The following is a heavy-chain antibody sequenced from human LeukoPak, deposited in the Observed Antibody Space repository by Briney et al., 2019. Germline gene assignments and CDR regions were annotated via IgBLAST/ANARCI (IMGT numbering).Heavy chain of an antibody. CDR3: ARAFGEFDFDAFDI. Sequence: SETPSLTCTFSGCSLRNYYWRWVRQPPGEGMEWIGRIYTSGSTNYNPSLKSRVTMSVDTSKNQFSLKLSSVTAADTAVYYCARAFGEFDFDAFDIWGQGTMVTVSS. V-gene: IGHV4-4*07. D-gene: IGHD3-10*01. J-gene: IGHJ3*02. CDR2: IYTSGST. CDR1: GCSLRNYY.